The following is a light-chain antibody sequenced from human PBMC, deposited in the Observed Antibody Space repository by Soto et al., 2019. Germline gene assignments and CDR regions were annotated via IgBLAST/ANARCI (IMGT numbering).Light chain of an antibody. J-gene: IGLJ1*01. Sequence: QSALTQPASVSGSPGQSITISCTGTSSDVGAYNYVSWYQHHPGKAPRLIISDVSNRPSGVSNRFSGSKSGNTASLTISGLQAEDEADYFCGSYTSTTTLYVFGTGTKVTVL. V-gene: IGLV2-14*03. CDR2: DVS. CDR3: GSYTSTTTLYV. CDR1: SSDVGAYNY.